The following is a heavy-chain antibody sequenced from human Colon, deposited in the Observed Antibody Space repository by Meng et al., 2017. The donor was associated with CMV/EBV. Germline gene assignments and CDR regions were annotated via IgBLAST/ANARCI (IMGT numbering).Heavy chain of an antibody. CDR2: IHYSGTP. CDR3: ARSGYGDNTVCDH. Sequence: SETLSLTCTVSGGSISPYYWSWIRQSPEKGLEWIGYIHYSGTPNYSPSFKSRVTISVDTSKNQFSLKVTSVTAADTAVYYCARSGYGDNTVCDHWGQGTLVTVSS. V-gene: IGHV4-59*01. J-gene: IGHJ4*02. D-gene: IGHD4-23*01. CDR1: GGSISPYY.